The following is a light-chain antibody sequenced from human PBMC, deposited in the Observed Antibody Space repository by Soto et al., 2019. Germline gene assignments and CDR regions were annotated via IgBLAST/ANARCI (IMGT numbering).Light chain of an antibody. CDR1: QSISSW. J-gene: IGKJ1*01. CDR3: QQYNSYSPT. CDR2: DAS. Sequence: MTQSPSTLSASVGDRVTITCRASQSISSWLAWYQQKQGKAPKLLIYDASSLESGVPSRFSGSGSGTEVTLTISSLKPDDGSTYYCQQYNSYSPTFGQGTKVDIK. V-gene: IGKV1-5*01.